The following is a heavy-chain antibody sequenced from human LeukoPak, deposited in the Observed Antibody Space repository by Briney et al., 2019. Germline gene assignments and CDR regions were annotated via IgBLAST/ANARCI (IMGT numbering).Heavy chain of an antibody. CDR1: GFTFSSYS. Sequence: GGSLRLSCAASGFTFSSYSMNWVRQAPGKGLEWVSYISSSSSYIYYADSVKGGFTISRDNAKNSLYLQMNSLRAEDTAVYYCARDFYDSSGYNDAFDIWGQGTMVTVSS. D-gene: IGHD3-22*01. CDR3: ARDFYDSSGYNDAFDI. V-gene: IGHV3-21*01. CDR2: ISSSSSYI. J-gene: IGHJ3*02.